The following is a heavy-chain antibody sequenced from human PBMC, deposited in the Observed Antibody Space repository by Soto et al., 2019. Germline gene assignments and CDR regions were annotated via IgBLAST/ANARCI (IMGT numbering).Heavy chain of an antibody. CDR2: TYYRSKWYN. J-gene: IGHJ6*02. V-gene: IGHV6-1*01. Sequence: SQTLSLTCAISGDSVSSNSAAWNWIRQSPSRGLEWLGRTYYRSKWYNDYAVSVKSRITINPDTSKNQFSLQLNSVTPEDTAVYYCARDQTLPGYSGYDPPADYYYYYGMDVWGQGTTVTVPS. CDR1: GDSVSSNSAA. CDR3: ARDQTLPGYSGYDPPADYYYYYGMDV. D-gene: IGHD5-12*01.